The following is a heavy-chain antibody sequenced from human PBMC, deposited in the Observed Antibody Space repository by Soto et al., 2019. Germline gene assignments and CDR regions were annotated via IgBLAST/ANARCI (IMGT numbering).Heavy chain of an antibody. CDR2: ISYDGDNE. V-gene: IGHV3-30*03. J-gene: IGHJ6*02. Sequence: HPGGSLRLSCAASGFTFSSYGMHLVRQAPGKGLEWVTLISYDGDNEYYADSVKGRFTISRDNSKNTVFLQMNSLRGDDTAVYYCATHIALVRGVIIDLDGWGRGNTVTVS. CDR1: GFTFSSYG. D-gene: IGHD3-10*01. CDR3: ATHIALVRGVIIDLDG.